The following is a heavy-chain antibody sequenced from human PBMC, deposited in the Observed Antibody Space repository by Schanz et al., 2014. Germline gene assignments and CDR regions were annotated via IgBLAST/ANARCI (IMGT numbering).Heavy chain of an antibody. CDR3: ARSAGRDFWSGYYTRFDY. Sequence: QVQLVQSGAEVKKPGASVKVSCKASGYTFTSYGISWVRQAPGQGLEWMGWINTGSGDTKYSQNFQGRVTITRDTSASTAYMELRSLRSDDTAVYYCARSAGRDFWSGYYTRFDYWGQGTLXTVSS. V-gene: IGHV1-18*01. D-gene: IGHD3-3*01. J-gene: IGHJ4*02. CDR1: GYTFTSYG. CDR2: INTGSGDT.